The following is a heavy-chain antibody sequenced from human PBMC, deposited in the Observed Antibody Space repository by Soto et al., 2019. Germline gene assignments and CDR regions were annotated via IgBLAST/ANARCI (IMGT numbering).Heavy chain of an antibody. CDR2: IKSKTDGGTT. D-gene: IGHD3-10*01. J-gene: IGHJ6*02. CDR1: GFTCSNAW. Sequence: PGGSLRLSCAASGFTCSNAWMSWVRQAPGKGLEWVGRIKSKTDGGTTDYAAPVKGRFTISRDDSKNTLYLQMNSLKTEDTAVYYCTTDPAITMVRGVMPDYYYYGMYVWGQGTTITASS. V-gene: IGHV3-15*01. CDR3: TTDPAITMVRGVMPDYYYYGMYV.